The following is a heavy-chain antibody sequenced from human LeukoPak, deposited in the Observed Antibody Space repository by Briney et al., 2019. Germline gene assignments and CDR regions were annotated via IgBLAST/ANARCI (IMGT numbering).Heavy chain of an antibody. CDR1: GGSFSANY. V-gene: IGHV4-34*01. CDR2: INHSGRP. CDR3: ASLRYDSSAYDHPLPHH. Sequence: PSETLSLTCAVYGGSFSANYWSWIRQPPGKGLEWIGEINHSGRPNYSPSLKSRVAISIDMSKNEFSLRLSSVTAADTAMYYCASLRYDSSAYDHPLPHHWGQGTQGTVSS. D-gene: IGHD3-22*01. J-gene: IGHJ5*02.